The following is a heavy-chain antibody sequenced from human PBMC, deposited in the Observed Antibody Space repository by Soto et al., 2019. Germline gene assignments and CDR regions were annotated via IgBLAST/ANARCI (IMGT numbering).Heavy chain of an antibody. CDR2: IIPIFGTA. CDR1: GGTFSSYA. CDR3: ARSTRDYYYYYGMDV. Sequence: SVKVSCKASGGTFSSYAISWVRQAPGQGLEWMGGIIPIFGTANYAQKFQGRVTITADESTSTAYMELSSLRSEDTAVYYCARSTRDYYYYYGMDVWGQGTTVTVYS. J-gene: IGHJ6*02. V-gene: IGHV1-69*13.